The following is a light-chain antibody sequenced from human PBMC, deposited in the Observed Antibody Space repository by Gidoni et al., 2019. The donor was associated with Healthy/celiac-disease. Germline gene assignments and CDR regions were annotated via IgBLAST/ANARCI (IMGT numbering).Light chain of an antibody. CDR2: GAS. CDR3: QQYGSSPLT. Sequence: ELVLTQSPGTLSLAQGERATLSGRASPSVSSSYLAWYQQKPGQAPRLLIYGASSRATGLPARFSGSGSGTYFTLTISRLEPEDFAVYYCQQYGSSPLTFGGGTKVEIK. J-gene: IGKJ4*01. CDR1: PSVSSSY. V-gene: IGKV3-20*01.